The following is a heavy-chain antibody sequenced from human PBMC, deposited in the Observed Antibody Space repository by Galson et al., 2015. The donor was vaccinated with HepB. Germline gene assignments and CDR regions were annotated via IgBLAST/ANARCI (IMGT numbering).Heavy chain of an antibody. V-gene: IGHV3-30*18. Sequence: SLRLSCAGSGFRFHSYGIHWVRQSPGKGLEWISFISYDATNKYYADSVKGRFSISRDNSKNTLSLQMHGLRPDDTAVYFCVKDRLYLTSRIHSNGFDAWGQGATVIVSS. D-gene: IGHD3-9*01. CDR3: VKDRLYLTSRIHSNGFDA. CDR1: GFRFHSYG. CDR2: ISYDATNK. J-gene: IGHJ6*02.